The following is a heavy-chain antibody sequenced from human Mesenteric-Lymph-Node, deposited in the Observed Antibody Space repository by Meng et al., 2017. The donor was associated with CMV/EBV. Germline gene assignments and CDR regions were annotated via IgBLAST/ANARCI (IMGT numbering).Heavy chain of an antibody. D-gene: IGHD1-26*01. CDR3: AKDGGSYLDYYFDY. J-gene: IGHJ4*02. CDR2: INPNTGDT. Sequence: SEYTFIYYYMHWVRQAPGQGLEWMGWINPNTGDTNYAQKFQGRVTMTRDMSINTVYMELTRLRSDDTAVYYCAKDGGSYLDYYFDYWGQGTLVTVSS. CDR1: EYTFIYYY. V-gene: IGHV1-2*02.